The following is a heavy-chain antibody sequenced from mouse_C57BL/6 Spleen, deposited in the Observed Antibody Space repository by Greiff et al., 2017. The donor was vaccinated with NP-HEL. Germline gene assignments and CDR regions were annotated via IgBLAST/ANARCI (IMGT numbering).Heavy chain of an antibody. J-gene: IGHJ4*01. CDR1: GYTFTDYY. V-gene: IGHV1-19*01. D-gene: IGHD1-1*01. CDR2: INPYNGGT. Sequence: EVQLQQSGPVLVKPGASVKMSCKASGYTFTDYYMNWVKQSHGKSLEWIGVINPYNGGTSYNQKFKGKATLTVDKSSSTAYMELNSLTSEDSAVYYCAREYYGRVNYAMDYWGQGTSVTVSS. CDR3: AREYYGRVNYAMDY.